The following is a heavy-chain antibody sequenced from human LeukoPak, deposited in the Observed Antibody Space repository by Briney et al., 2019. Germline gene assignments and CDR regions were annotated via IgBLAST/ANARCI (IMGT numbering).Heavy chain of an antibody. CDR2: IKQDGSEK. D-gene: IGHD1-7*01. J-gene: IGHJ4*02. CDR3: AREDDWNYEDY. V-gene: IGHV3-7*01. CDR1: GSTFSNYW. Sequence: GGSLRLSCAASGSTFSNYWMSWVRQAPGRGLEWVANIKQDGSEKYSVNSVKGRFTISRDNAKNSLYLQMNSLRAEDTAIYYCAREDDWNYEDYWGQGTLVTVSS.